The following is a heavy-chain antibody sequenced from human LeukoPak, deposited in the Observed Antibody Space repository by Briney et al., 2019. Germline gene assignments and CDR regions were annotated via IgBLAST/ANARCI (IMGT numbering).Heavy chain of an antibody. V-gene: IGHV1-24*01. CDR2: FDPEDGET. CDR3: ATGASGATIYYGMDV. J-gene: IGHJ6*02. D-gene: IGHD1-26*01. Sequence: AXGXGXEWMGGFDPEDGETIYAQKFQGRVTMTEDTSTDTAYMELSSLRSEDTAVYYCATGASGATIYYGMDVWGQGTTVTVSS.